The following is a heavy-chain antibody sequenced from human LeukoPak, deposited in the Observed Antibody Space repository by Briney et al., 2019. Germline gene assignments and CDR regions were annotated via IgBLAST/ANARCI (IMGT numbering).Heavy chain of an antibody. CDR1: GYTFTGYY. CDR2: INPNSGGT. CDR3: ARVDTAMVRAFDI. V-gene: IGHV1-2*02. Sequence: ASVKVSCKASGYTFTGYYMHWVRQAPGQGLEWMGWINPNSGGTNYAQKFQGRVTMTRDTSISTAHMELSRLRSDDTAVYYCARVDTAMVRAFDIWGQGTMVTVSS. D-gene: IGHD5-18*01. J-gene: IGHJ3*02.